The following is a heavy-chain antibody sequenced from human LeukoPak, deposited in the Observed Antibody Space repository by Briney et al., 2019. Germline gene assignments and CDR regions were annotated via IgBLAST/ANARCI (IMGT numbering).Heavy chain of an antibody. CDR1: GFTFSNYG. Sequence: GGSLRLSCAASGFTFSNYGMNWVRQAPGKGLEWVSGITGSGTTYYADSVKGRFTISRDNSKNTLYLQMNSLRAEDTAVYYCAKCGKGPWRYYYYMDVWGKGTTVTVSS. CDR2: ITGSGTT. D-gene: IGHD1-1*01. V-gene: IGHV3-23*01. CDR3: AKCGKGPWRYYYYMDV. J-gene: IGHJ6*03.